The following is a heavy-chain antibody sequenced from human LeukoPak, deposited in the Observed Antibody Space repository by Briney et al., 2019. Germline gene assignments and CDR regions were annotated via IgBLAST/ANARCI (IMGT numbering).Heavy chain of an antibody. CDR1: GGSISSYY. D-gene: IGHD3-3*01. CDR3: ARSNYDFWSGYCDY. V-gene: IGHV4-59*08. CDR2: IYHSGST. J-gene: IGHJ4*02. Sequence: SETLSLTCTVSGGSISSYYWSWIRQPPGKGLEWIGSIYHSGSTYYNPSLKSRVTISVDTSKNQFSLKLSSVTAADTAVYYCARSNYDFWSGYCDYWGQGTLVTVSS.